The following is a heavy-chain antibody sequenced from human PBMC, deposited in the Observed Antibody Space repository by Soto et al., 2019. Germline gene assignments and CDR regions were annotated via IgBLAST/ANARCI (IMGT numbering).Heavy chain of an antibody. V-gene: IGHV1-24*01. D-gene: IGHD6-13*01. Sequence: ASVEVSCKVSGYTLTELSMHWVLQAPGKGLEWMGGFDPEDGETIYAQKFQGRVTMTEDTSTDTAYMELSSLRSEDTAVYYCATVPLIAAAGTYFQHWGQGTLVTVSS. CDR3: ATVPLIAAAGTYFQH. CDR1: GYTLTELS. J-gene: IGHJ1*01. CDR2: FDPEDGET.